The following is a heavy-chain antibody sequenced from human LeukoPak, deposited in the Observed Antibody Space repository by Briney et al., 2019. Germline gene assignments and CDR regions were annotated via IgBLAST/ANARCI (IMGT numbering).Heavy chain of an antibody. V-gene: IGHV1-2*02. CDR2: INPNTGDT. CDR1: GYTLTSYY. D-gene: IGHD3-22*01. CDR3: ARLFNYYDNSGYYQYYFDY. J-gene: IGHJ4*02. Sequence: ASVKVSCKASGYTLTSYYMHWVRQAPGQGLEWMGWINPNTGDTSFAQKFQGRVSLTRDTSISTAYMELSRLKSDDTAVYYCARLFNYYDNSGYYQYYFDYWGQGTLVTVSS.